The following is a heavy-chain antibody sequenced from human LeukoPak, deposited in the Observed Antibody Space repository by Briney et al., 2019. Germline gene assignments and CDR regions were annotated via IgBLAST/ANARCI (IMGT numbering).Heavy chain of an antibody. CDR2: INHSGST. CDR1: GGSFSGYY. D-gene: IGHD2-21*02. Sequence: SETLSLTCAVYGGSFSGYYWSWIRQPPGKGLEWIGEINHSGSTNYNPSLKSRVTISVDTSKNQFSLKLSSVTAADTAVYYCARHRKRGVVTAILGAFDIWGQGTMVTVSS. J-gene: IGHJ3*02. CDR3: ARHRKRGVVTAILGAFDI. V-gene: IGHV4-34*01.